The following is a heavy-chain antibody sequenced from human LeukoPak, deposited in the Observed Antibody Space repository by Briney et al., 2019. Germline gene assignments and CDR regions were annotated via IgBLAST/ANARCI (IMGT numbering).Heavy chain of an antibody. V-gene: IGHV3-7*04. J-gene: IGHJ4*02. CDR1: GFTFSSHW. CDR2: INQDGGEK. Sequence: GGSLRLSCAASGFTFSSHWMSWVRQAPGKGLEWVAGINQDGGEKYYVDSVKGRFTISRDNAKNSLYLQMDSLRPEDTAVYYFARCDLRVPGVADYWGQGTLVTVSS. CDR3: ARCDLRVPGVADY. D-gene: IGHD3-10*01.